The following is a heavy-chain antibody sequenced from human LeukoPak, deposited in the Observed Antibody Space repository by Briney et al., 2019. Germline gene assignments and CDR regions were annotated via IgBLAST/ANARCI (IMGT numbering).Heavy chain of an antibody. D-gene: IGHD3-10*01. V-gene: IGHV4-59*01. CDR3: ARYGVESPHRNWFDP. CDR2: IYYSGST. CDR1: GGSLSSYY. Sequence: SETLSLTCTVSGGSLSSYYWSWVRQPPGKGLEGMGDIYYSGSTNYNPSPTSRGTISVDTSKNQFSLKLSSVTAADTAVYYCARYGVESPHRNWFDPWGQGTLVTVSS. J-gene: IGHJ5*02.